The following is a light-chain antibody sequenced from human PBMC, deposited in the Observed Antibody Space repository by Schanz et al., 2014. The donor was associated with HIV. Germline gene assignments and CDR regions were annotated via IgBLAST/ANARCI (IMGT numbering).Light chain of an antibody. CDR2: NTY. CDR1: RSNFRSNA. J-gene: IGLJ2*01. CDR3: SSYGGSNNLV. Sequence: QSGLTQPPSASGTPGQRVTISCSGSRSNFRSNAVNWYQQLPGTAPKLVIYNTYHRPSGVPDRFSGSQSGASASLAISGLQSEDEADYYCSSYGGSNNLVLGGGTKLTVL. V-gene: IGLV1-44*01.